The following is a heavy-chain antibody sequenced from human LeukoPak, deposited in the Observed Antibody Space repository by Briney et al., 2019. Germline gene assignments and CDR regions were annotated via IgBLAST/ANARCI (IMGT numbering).Heavy chain of an antibody. CDR3: ARDLSGWYSGWFDP. CDR2: IYTSGST. V-gene: IGHV4-4*07. CDR1: GGSISSYY. Sequence: SETLSLTCTVSGGSISSYYWSWIRQPAGKGLEWIGRIYTSGSTNYNPSLKSRVTMSVDTSKNQFPLKLSSVTAADTAVYYCARDLSGWYSGWFDPWGQGTLVTVSS. D-gene: IGHD6-19*01. J-gene: IGHJ5*02.